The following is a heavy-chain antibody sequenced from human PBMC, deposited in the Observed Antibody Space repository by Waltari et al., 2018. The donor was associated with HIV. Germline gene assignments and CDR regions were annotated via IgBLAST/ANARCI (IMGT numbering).Heavy chain of an antibody. J-gene: IGHJ4*02. Sequence: ELVVSGGGLFKPGQSLRLSCNASGIAFDLFTMTWVRQAPGRGLEWVASISRCGSFSYYADSFKGRISISRDNAKKSLFLQMNSLTADDTGLYFCVGDRTSLTTGDFDSGGQGVPVIVSS. CDR1: GIAFDLFT. V-gene: IGHV3-21*02. D-gene: IGHD1-1*01. CDR2: ISRCGSFS. CDR3: VGDRTSLTTGDFDS.